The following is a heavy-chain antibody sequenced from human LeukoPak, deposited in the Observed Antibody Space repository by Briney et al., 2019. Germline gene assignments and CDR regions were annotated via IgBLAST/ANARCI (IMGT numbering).Heavy chain of an antibody. J-gene: IGHJ5*02. Sequence: PSKTLSLTCAVYGGSFSDYWSWIRQPPGKGLEWIGDINHSGSANYNPSLKSRVTISVDKSVRQFFLKISPVIVADTAIYYCARKRASNNFNNWLDPWGPGTLVTVSS. CDR1: GGSFSDY. V-gene: IGHV4-34*01. CDR2: INHSGSA. CDR3: ARKRASNNFNNWLDP. D-gene: IGHD1-20*01.